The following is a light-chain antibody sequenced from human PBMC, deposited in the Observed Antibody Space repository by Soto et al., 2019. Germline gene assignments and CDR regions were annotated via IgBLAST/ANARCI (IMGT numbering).Light chain of an antibody. CDR3: QTWGTGIQV. CDR1: SGHSSYA. CDR2: LNSDGSH. J-gene: IGLJ3*02. Sequence: QSVLTQSPSASASLGASVKLTCTLSSGHSSYAIAWHQQQPEKGPRYLMKLNSDGSHSKGDGIPDRFSGSSSGAVRYLTIYSLQSEDEADYYFQTWGTGIQVFGGGTQLTVL. V-gene: IGLV4-69*01.